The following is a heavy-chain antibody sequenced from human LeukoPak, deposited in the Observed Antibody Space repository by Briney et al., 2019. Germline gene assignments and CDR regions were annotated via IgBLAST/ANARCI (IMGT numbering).Heavy chain of an antibody. D-gene: IGHD6-19*01. Sequence: ASVKVSCKASGYTFTNYYIHWMRQAPGQGLEWMGIINPSGGSNSNAQNFQGRVTMTRDTSTSTVYMEMSSLRYEDTAVYDCARVGDSSNSWFDPWGQGTLVTVSS. CDR1: GYTFTNYY. CDR3: ARVGDSSNSWFDP. CDR2: INPSGGSN. V-gene: IGHV1-46*01. J-gene: IGHJ5*02.